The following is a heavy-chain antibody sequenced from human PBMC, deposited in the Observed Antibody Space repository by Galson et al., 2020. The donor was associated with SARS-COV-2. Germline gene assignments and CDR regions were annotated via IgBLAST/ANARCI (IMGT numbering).Heavy chain of an antibody. Sequence: GESLKISCVASGFSFSTYSMNWVRQTPGQGLQWVSYISSSSDTIYYADSVKGRFTISRDNAQNSLYLQMNSLRDEDTAVYYCVRGTYGDYSFDYWGQGTLVTVSP. CDR3: VRGTYGDYSFDY. CDR1: GFSFSTYS. D-gene: IGHD4-17*01. J-gene: IGHJ4*02. CDR2: ISSSSDTI. V-gene: IGHV3-48*02.